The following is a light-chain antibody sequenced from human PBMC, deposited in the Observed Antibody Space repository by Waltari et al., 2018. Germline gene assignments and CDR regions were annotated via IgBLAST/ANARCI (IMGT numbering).Light chain of an antibody. CDR2: WAS. CDR3: QQYYSVPFT. CDR1: QSVLYGPTNKNY. V-gene: IGKV4-1*01. J-gene: IGKJ3*01. Sequence: DIVMMQSPDSLAVSLGERATINCRSSQSVLYGPTNKNYLAWYQQKPGQPPQLLIYWASTRESGVPDRFAGSGSGTDFTLTISTLQAEDVAVYYCQQYYSVPFTFGPGTKVDIK.